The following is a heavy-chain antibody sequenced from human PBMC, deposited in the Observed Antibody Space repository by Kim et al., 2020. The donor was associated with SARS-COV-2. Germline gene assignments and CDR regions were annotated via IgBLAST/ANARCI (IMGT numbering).Heavy chain of an antibody. CDR1: GGSISSSSYY. Sequence: SETLSLTCTVSGGSISSSSYYWGWIRQPPGKGLEWIGSIYYSGSTYYNPSLKSRVTISVDTSKNQFSLKRSSVTAADTAVYYCARQTFGELSEQTYYYYGMDVWGQGTTVTVSS. CDR3: ARQTFGELSEQTYYYYGMDV. CDR2: IYYSGST. J-gene: IGHJ6*02. D-gene: IGHD3-10*01. V-gene: IGHV4-39*01.